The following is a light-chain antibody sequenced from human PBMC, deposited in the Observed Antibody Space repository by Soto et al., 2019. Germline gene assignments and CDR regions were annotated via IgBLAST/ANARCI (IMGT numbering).Light chain of an antibody. J-gene: IGKJ1*01. V-gene: IGKV1-27*01. CDR2: AAS. Sequence: DIQMTQSPSSLSASVGDRVTITCRASRGIYTHLAWYQQKPGNAPKLLINAASTLQSGVPSRFSASGSGTDFILTISALQSEDVGTYFCQTYDKAPWTFGPGTRV. CDR1: RGIYTH. CDR3: QTYDKAPWT.